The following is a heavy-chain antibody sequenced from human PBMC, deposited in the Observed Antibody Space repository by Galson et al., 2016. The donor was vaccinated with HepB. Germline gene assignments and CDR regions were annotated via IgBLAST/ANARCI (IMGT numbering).Heavy chain of an antibody. J-gene: IGHJ4*02. D-gene: IGHD4-17*01. CDR1: GYSFTSYW. CDR2: IYPGDSVT. V-gene: IGHV5-51*01. Sequence: QSGAEVKEPGESLKISCKGSGYSFTSYWIGWVRQMPGKGLEWMGIIYPGDSVTRYSPSFQGQVTISADKSISTAYLQWSSLKASDTAMYYCARHAATVTTSDYYFDYWGQGTLVTVSS. CDR3: ARHAATVTTSDYYFDY.